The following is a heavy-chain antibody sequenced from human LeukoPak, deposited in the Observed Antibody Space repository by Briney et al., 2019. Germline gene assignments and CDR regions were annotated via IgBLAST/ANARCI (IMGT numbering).Heavy chain of an antibody. D-gene: IGHD3-3*01. CDR2: IYTSGST. J-gene: IGHJ6*02. Sequence: SETLSLTCAVYGGSFSSYYWSWIRQPAGKGLEWIGRIYTSGSTNYNPSLKSRVTMSVDTSKNQFSLKLSSVTAADTAVYYCARDFYDFWSGYGPVSYYYYYGMDVWGQGTTVTVSS. V-gene: IGHV4-4*07. CDR3: ARDFYDFWSGYGPVSYYYYYGMDV. CDR1: GGSFSSYY.